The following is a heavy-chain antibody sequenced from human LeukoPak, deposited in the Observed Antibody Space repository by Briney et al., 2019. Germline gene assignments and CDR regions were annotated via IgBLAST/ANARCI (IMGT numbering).Heavy chain of an antibody. Sequence: GASVKVSCKASGYTFTGYYMHWVRQAPGQGLEWMGWINPNSGGTNYAQKFQGRVTMTRDTSISTAYMELSRLRSDDTAVYYCARELRAAAGTKWFDPWGQGTLVTVSS. J-gene: IGHJ5*02. V-gene: IGHV1-2*02. CDR3: ARELRAAAGTKWFDP. CDR2: INPNSGGT. CDR1: GYTFTGYY. D-gene: IGHD6-13*01.